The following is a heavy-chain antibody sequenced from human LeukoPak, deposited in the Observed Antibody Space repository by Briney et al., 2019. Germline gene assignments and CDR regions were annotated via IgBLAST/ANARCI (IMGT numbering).Heavy chain of an antibody. Sequence: ASETLSLTCAVSGDSISSYYWSWIRQPPGKGLEWIGYIYYSGSTNYNPSLKSRVTISVDTSKNQFSLKLSSVTAADTAVYYCARSLYAAMYAFDIWGQGAMVTVSS. V-gene: IGHV4-59*08. CDR2: IYYSGST. CDR1: GDSISSYY. D-gene: IGHD6-25*01. J-gene: IGHJ3*02. CDR3: ARSLYAAMYAFDI.